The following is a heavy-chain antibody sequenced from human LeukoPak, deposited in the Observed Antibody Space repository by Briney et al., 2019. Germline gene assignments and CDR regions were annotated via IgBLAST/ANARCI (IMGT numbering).Heavy chain of an antibody. Sequence: SETLSLTCTVSGGSISSYYWSWIRQPPGKGLEWIGYIYYSGSTNYNPSLKSRVTISVDTSKNQFSLKLSSVTAADTAVYYCARGLGYSGYAWDYWGQGTLVTVSS. J-gene: IGHJ4*02. CDR2: IYYSGST. CDR3: ARGLGYSGYAWDY. V-gene: IGHV4-59*01. D-gene: IGHD5-12*01. CDR1: GGSISSYY.